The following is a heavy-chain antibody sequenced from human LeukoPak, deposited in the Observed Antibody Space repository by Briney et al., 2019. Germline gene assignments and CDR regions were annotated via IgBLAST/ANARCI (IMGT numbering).Heavy chain of an antibody. J-gene: IGHJ4*02. D-gene: IGHD1-26*01. V-gene: IGHV3-23*01. CDR2: ISTTGGTT. Sequence: GGTLRLSCAASGFTFTSFAMSWVRQAPGKGLEWVSAISTTGGTTYYADSVKGRFTVSRDNSKNTLYLQMNSLRAEDTAVYYCAKRERVGTTIGHWGQGTLVTVSS. CDR3: AKRERVGTTIGH. CDR1: GFTFTSFA.